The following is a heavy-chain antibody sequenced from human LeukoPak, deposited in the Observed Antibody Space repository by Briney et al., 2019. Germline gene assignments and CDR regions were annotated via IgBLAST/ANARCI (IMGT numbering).Heavy chain of an antibody. D-gene: IGHD6-19*01. Sequence: SETLSLICTVSGGSISSYYWSWIRQPPGKGLEWIGYIYYSGSTNYNPSLKSRVTISVDTSKNQFSLKLSSVTAADTAVYYCARGDGGWIRNWGQGTLVTVSS. CDR2: IYYSGST. CDR1: GGSISSYY. J-gene: IGHJ4*02. V-gene: IGHV4-59*01. CDR3: ARGDGGWIRN.